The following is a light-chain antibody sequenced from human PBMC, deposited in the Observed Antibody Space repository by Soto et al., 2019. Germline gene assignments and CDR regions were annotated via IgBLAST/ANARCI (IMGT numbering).Light chain of an antibody. CDR1: QSLVYSDGNTY. V-gene: IGKV2-30*01. CDR2: KVS. J-gene: IGKJ2*01. Sequence: DVVMTQSPLSLPVTLGQPASISCRSSQSLVYSDGNTYLNWFQQRPGQSPRRLIYKVSNRDSGVPDRFSGSGSGTDFTLKISRVEAEDVGFYYCMQGTHDKYTFGQGTKLEIK. CDR3: MQGTHDKYT.